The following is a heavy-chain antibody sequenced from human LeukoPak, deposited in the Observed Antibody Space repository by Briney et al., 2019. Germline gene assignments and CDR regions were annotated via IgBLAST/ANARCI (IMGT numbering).Heavy chain of an antibody. CDR1: GFRFRSFA. D-gene: IGHD5-24*01. V-gene: IGHV3-23*01. Sequence: GGSLRLSCLASGFRFRSFAMNWVRQAPGKGLEWVSAISGSGGSTYYADSVKGRFTISRDNSKNTLYLQMNSLRAEDTAVYYCANRDPDWFDPRGQGTLVAVSS. CDR2: ISGSGGST. CDR3: ANRDPDWFDP. J-gene: IGHJ5*02.